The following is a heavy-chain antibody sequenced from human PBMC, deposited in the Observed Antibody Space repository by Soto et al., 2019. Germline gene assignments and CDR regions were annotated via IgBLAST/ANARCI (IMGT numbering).Heavy chain of an antibody. D-gene: IGHD1-7*01. CDR3: ARDKGLELRYYYGMDV. J-gene: IGHJ6*02. V-gene: IGHV3-48*02. Sequence: VQLVESGGGLVQPGGSLRLSCAASGFTFSSYSMNWVRQAPGKGLEWVSYISSSSSTIYYADSVKGRFTISRDNAKNSLYLQMNSLRDEDTAVYYCARDKGLELRYYYGMDVWGQGTTVTVSS. CDR2: ISSSSSTI. CDR1: GFTFSSYS.